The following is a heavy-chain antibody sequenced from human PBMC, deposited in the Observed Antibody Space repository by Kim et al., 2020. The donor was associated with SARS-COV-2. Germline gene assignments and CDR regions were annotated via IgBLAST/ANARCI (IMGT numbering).Heavy chain of an antibody. CDR2: INAGNGNT. J-gene: IGHJ6*01. CDR3: ARERVATGTWDYYYGMYV. V-gene: IGHV1-3*01. D-gene: IGHD1-1*01. Sequence: ASVKVSCKASGYTFTSYAMHWVRQAPGQRLEWMGWINAGNGNTKFSQKFQGRVTITRDTSASTAYMELSRLRSEDTAAYDCARERVATGTWDYYYGMYVW. CDR1: GYTFTSYA.